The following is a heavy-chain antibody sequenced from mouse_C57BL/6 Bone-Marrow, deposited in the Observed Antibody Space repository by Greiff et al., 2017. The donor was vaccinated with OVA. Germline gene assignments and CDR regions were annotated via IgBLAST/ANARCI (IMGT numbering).Heavy chain of an antibody. D-gene: IGHD1-1*01. J-gene: IGHJ1*03. CDR3: ARKYYGSRWYFDV. V-gene: IGHV1-82*01. CDR2: IYPGDGDT. CDR1: GYAFSSSW. Sequence: VKLMESGPELVKPGASVKISCKASGYAFSSSWMNWVKQRPGKGLEWIGRIYPGDGDTNYNGKFKGKATLTADKSSSTAYMQLSSLTSEDSAVYFCARKYYGSRWYFDVWGTGTTVTVSS.